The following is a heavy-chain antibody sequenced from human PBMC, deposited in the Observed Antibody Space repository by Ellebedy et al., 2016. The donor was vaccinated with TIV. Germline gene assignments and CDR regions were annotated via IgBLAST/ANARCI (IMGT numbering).Heavy chain of an antibody. CDR1: GYTFIGYY. D-gene: IGHD3-10*01. Sequence: AASVKVSCKASGYTFIGYYMHWVRQAPGQEFEWMGWINPNNGGTNYAQKFQDRVTMTRDTTISTVYMDLSRLTSDDTAVYYCTRGPSGGYFDYWGQGTLVPVSS. V-gene: IGHV1-2*02. CDR2: INPNNGGT. CDR3: TRGPSGGYFDY. J-gene: IGHJ4*02.